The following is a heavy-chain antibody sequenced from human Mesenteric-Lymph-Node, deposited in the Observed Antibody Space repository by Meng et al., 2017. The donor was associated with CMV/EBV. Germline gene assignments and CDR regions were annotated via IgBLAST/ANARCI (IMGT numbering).Heavy chain of an antibody. D-gene: IGHD6-6*01. CDR2: IKDDGSEK. CDR3: ARDLSSSTGMDV. Sequence: GGSLRLSCAGSGFTFSAYWMTWVRQGPGKGLEWVASIKDDGSEKYYVDSVKGRFSISRDNANDSVYLEMTSLRAEDTAVYYCARDLSSSTGMDVWGQGTTVTVSS. J-gene: IGHJ6*02. CDR1: GFTFSAYW. V-gene: IGHV3-7*01.